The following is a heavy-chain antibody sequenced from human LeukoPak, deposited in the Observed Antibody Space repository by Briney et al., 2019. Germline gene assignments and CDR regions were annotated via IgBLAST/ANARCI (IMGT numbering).Heavy chain of an antibody. CDR1: GFTFSTYW. V-gene: IGHV3-48*01. Sequence: PGGSLRLSCAASGFTFSTYWVHWVRQAPGKGLEWVSYISSSGRTFYYADSVKGRFTISRDNGKNSLYLQMNSLRVEDTAVYYCARDSRGSSWFFDYWGQGALVTVSS. D-gene: IGHD6-13*01. J-gene: IGHJ4*02. CDR2: ISSSGRTF. CDR3: ARDSRGSSWFFDY.